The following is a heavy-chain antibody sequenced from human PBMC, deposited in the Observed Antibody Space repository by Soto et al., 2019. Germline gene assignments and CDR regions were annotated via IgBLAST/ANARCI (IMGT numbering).Heavy chain of an antibody. CDR3: ARHKGIAMAGRINYYYYGMDV. J-gene: IGHJ6*02. V-gene: IGHV5-51*01. CDR1: GYSFTTYW. Sequence: LGESLKISCEASGYSFTTYWIGWVRQMPGKGLEWMGIVYPGDSDVRYSPSFQGQVTISADKSFNTAYLQWSSLRASDTAMYYCARHKGIAMAGRINYYYYGMDVWGQGTTVTVSS. D-gene: IGHD6-19*01. CDR2: VYPGDSDV.